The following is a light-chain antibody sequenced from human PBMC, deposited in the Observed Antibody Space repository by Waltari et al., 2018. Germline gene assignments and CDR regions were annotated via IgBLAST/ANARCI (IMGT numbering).Light chain of an antibody. J-gene: IGKJ1*01. Sequence: EIVMTQSPDTLSLSPGERATLSCRASQSVSSSLAWYQQKPGQAPRLLIYGASSRATGIPDRFSGSGSGTDFTLTISSLEPEDVAVYYCLQRSNWPRTFGQGTKVEIK. CDR2: GAS. CDR3: LQRSNWPRT. CDR1: QSVSSS. V-gene: IGKV3-15*01.